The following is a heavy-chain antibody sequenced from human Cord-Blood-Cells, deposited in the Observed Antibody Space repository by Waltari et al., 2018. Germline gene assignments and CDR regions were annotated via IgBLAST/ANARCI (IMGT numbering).Heavy chain of an antibody. CDR3: AWNLYCTGGVCYDY. Sequence: QVQLVQSGAEVKKPGASVQVSCKAAGYTLTSYDINWVRQATGHGLEWMGWMNPNSGNTGYAQKFQGRVTMTRNTSISTAYMELSSLRSEDTAVYYCAWNLYCTGGVCYDYWGQGTLVTVSS. CDR1: GYTLTSYD. J-gene: IGHJ4*02. CDR2: MNPNSGNT. V-gene: IGHV1-8*01. D-gene: IGHD2-8*02.